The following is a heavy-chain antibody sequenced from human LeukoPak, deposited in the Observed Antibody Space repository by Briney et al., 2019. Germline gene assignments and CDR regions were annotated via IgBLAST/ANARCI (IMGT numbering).Heavy chain of an antibody. J-gene: IGHJ4*02. CDR3: ARVVSSGAPLDY. Sequence: GGSLRLSCAASKFTLSEYYMSWIRQAPGKGLEWVSYISNSGTNTKYADSVKGRFTISRDNAKNSLYLQMNSLRADDTAVYYCARVVSSGAPLDYWGQGTLVTVSS. V-gene: IGHV3-11*05. D-gene: IGHD3-22*01. CDR2: ISNSGTNT. CDR1: KFTLSEYY.